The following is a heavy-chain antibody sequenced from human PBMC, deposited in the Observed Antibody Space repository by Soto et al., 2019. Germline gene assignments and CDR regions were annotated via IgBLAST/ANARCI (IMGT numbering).Heavy chain of an antibody. Sequence: GGSLTLSCAASGFTFSSYWMSCVRQAPGKGLEWVANIKQDGSEKYYVDSVKGRFTISIDNSKNSLYLQMNSLRAEDTAVYYCARDLWFGGLLTVYYYGMDVWGQGTKVTVSS. J-gene: IGHJ6*02. CDR2: IKQDGSEK. D-gene: IGHD3-10*01. V-gene: IGHV3-7*03. CDR3: ARDLWFGGLLTVYYYGMDV. CDR1: GFTFSSYW.